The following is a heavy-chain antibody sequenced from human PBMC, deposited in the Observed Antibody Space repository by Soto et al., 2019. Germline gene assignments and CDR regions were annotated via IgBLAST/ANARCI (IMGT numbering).Heavy chain of an antibody. CDR2: ISYDGSNK. CDR1: GFTFSSYA. D-gene: IGHD4-17*01. CDR3: AAEDDYGDYVAVPGYYYYGMDV. J-gene: IGHJ6*02. Sequence: QVQLVESGGGVVQPGRSLRLSCAASGFTFSSYAMHWVRQAPGKGLEWVAVISYDGSNKYYADSVKGRFTISRDNSKNTLYLQMNSLRAEDTAVYYCAAEDDYGDYVAVPGYYYYGMDVWGQGTTVTVSS. V-gene: IGHV3-30-3*01.